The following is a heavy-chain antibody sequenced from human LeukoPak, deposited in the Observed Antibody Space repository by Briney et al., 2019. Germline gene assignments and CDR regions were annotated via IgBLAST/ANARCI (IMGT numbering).Heavy chain of an antibody. Sequence: SSQTLSLTCTVSGGSISSGSYYWSWIRQPAGKGLEWIGRIYTSGSTNYNPSLKSRVTISVDTSKNQFSLKLSSVTAADTAVYYCARGAYRQWLVLVGPRRSFDYWGQGTLVTVSS. CDR3: ARGAYRQWLVLVGPRRSFDY. J-gene: IGHJ4*02. CDR1: GGSISSGSYY. V-gene: IGHV4-61*02. CDR2: IYTSGST. D-gene: IGHD6-19*01.